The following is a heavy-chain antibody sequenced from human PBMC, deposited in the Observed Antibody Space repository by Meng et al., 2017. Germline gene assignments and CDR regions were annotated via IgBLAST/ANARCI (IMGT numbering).Heavy chain of an antibody. CDR2: ISGSGGST. V-gene: IGHV3-23*01. CDR1: GFTFSSYA. Sequence: GESLKISCAASGFTFSSYAMSWVRQAPGKGLEWVSAISGSGGSTYYADSVKGRFTIPRDNSKNTLYPQMNSLRAEDTAVYYCAKVDCGGDCYSEDAFDIWGQGTMVTVSS. D-gene: IGHD2-21*02. J-gene: IGHJ3*02. CDR3: AKVDCGGDCYSEDAFDI.